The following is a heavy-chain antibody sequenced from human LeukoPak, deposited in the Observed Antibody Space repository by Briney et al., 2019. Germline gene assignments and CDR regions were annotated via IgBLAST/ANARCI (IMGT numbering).Heavy chain of an antibody. D-gene: IGHD4-17*01. CDR3: ARDYGDYFRWFDP. Sequence: PSQTLSLTCTVSGDSISSGGYHWTWIRQHPGKGLERIGYISYSGSTYYNPSLKSRVNISMDTSKNQFSLSLTSVTAAETAVYYCARDYGDYFRWFDPWGQGTLVTVSS. CDR2: ISYSGST. CDR1: GDSISSGGYH. J-gene: IGHJ5*02. V-gene: IGHV4-31*03.